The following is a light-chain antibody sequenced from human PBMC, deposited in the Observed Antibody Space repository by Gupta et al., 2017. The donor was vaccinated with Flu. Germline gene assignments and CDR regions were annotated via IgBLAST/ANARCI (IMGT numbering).Light chain of an antibody. CDR2: WAS. CDR1: RSILYNSNNKNY. CDR3: QQYYATASWT. J-gene: IGKJ1*01. Sequence: DIVMTQSPDSLAVSLGERATINCRSSRSILYNSNNKNYLAWYQQKPGQPPKLLIYWASTRESGVPDRFSGSGSGTDFTLTISSLQAEDVAVYYCQQYYATASWTFGQGIKVEIK. V-gene: IGKV4-1*01.